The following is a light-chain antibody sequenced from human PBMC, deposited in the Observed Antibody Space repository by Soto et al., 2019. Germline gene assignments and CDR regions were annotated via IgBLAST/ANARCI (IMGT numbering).Light chain of an antibody. J-gene: IGKJ4*01. Sequence: EIVLTQSPDTLSLSPGERATLSCRASQSVNIYLAWYQQKPGQAPRLLIYDASNRATGIPARFSGSGSGTDFTLTISSLEPEDIAVYYCQQRSNWRVTFGGGTKV. V-gene: IGKV3-11*01. CDR3: QQRSNWRVT. CDR1: QSVNIY. CDR2: DAS.